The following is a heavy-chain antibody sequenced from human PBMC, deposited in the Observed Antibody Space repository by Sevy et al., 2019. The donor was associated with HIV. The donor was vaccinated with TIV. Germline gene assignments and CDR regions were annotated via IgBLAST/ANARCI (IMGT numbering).Heavy chain of an antibody. J-gene: IGHJ5*02. V-gene: IGHV3-21*01. D-gene: IGHD3-9*01. CDR2: ISSRSNI. CDR1: GFTFSSNT. Sequence: GGSLRLSCAASGFTFSSNTMNWLRQAPGKGLEWVSSISSRSNIFYADSVKGRFTISRDNSKKSLFLQMNSLRVEDTAVYYCARGDKDGWFDPWGQGTPVTVSS. CDR3: ARGDKDGWFDP.